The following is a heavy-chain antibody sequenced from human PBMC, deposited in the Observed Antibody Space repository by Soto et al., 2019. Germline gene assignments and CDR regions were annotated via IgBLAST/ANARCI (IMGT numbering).Heavy chain of an antibody. Sequence: TGGSLRLSCAASGFTFSSYAMSWVRQAPGKGLEWVSAISGSGGSTYYADSVKGRFTISRDNSKTTLYLQMNSLRAEDTAVYYCAQGGLSSGYYYDSYYYYYGMDVWGQGTTVTVSS. V-gene: IGHV3-23*01. D-gene: IGHD3-22*01. CDR3: AQGGLSSGYYYDSYYYYYGMDV. CDR1: GFTFSSYA. J-gene: IGHJ6*02. CDR2: ISGSGGST.